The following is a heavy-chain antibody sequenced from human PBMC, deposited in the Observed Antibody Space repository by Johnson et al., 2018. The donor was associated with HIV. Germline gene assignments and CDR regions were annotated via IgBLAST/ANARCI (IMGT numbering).Heavy chain of an antibody. CDR1: GFTFDDYA. CDR2: ISWDGVGT. Sequence: VQLVESGGGVVQPGGSLRLSCAASGFTFDDYAMHWVRQAPGKGLEWVSLISWDGVGTYYADSVKGRFTISRDNSKNTLYLQMNSLRAEDTAVYYCARENSSGYHDAFDIWGQGTLVTVSS. D-gene: IGHD3-22*01. V-gene: IGHV3-43D*04. CDR3: ARENSSGYHDAFDI. J-gene: IGHJ3*02.